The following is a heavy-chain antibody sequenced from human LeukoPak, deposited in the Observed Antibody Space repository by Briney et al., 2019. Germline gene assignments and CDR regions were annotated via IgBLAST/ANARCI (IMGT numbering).Heavy chain of an antibody. V-gene: IGHV1-69*05. CDR3: ARSGGEYQLLSFPFDH. CDR2: IIPIFGTA. Sequence: SVKVSCTASGGTFSSYAISWVRQAPGQGREWMGGIIPIFGTADYAQKFQGRVTITTDESTSTAYMELSSLRSEDTAVYYCARSGGEYQLLSFPFDHWGQGTLVTVSS. CDR1: GGTFSSYA. D-gene: IGHD2-2*01. J-gene: IGHJ4*02.